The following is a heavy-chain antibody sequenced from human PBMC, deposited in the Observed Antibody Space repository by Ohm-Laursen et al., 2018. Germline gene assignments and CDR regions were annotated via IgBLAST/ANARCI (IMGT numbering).Heavy chain of an antibody. CDR3: AKSKAPKRITMVRGVTPADY. Sequence: GATVKISCKASGYTFTSYYMHWVRQAPGQGLEWMGIINPSGGSTSYAQKFQGRVTMTRDTSTSTVYMELSSLRSEDTAVYYCAKSKAPKRITMVRGVTPADYWGQGTLVTVSS. CDR1: GYTFTSYY. V-gene: IGHV1-46*01. J-gene: IGHJ4*02. CDR2: INPSGGST. D-gene: IGHD3-10*01.